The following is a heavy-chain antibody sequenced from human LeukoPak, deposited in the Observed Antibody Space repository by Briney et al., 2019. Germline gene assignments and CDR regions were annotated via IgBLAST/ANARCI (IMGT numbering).Heavy chain of an antibody. CDR3: ARDRSVPAAMYYFDY. CDR1: GYTFTSYY. D-gene: IGHD2-2*01. J-gene: IGHJ4*02. CDR2: INPSGGST. Sequence: ASVKVSCKASGYTFTSYYMHWVRQAPGQGLAWMGIINPSGGSTSYAQKFQGRVTMTRDTSTSTVYMELSSLRSEDTAVYYCARDRSVPAAMYYFDYWGQGTLVTVSS. V-gene: IGHV1-46*03.